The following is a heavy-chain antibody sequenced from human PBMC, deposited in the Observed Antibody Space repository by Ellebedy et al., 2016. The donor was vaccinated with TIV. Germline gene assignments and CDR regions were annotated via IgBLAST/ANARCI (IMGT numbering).Heavy chain of an antibody. Sequence: PGGSLRLSCAASGFTFSTYGMHWVRQAPGKGLEWVAVIPHDGSYEYYADSVKGRFAISRDNSKNTVYLQMNSLRAADTAVYYCVKDSRPGITGNYGMDVWGQGTTVTISS. CDR1: GFTFSTYG. CDR3: VKDSRPGITGNYGMDV. D-gene: IGHD1-20*01. V-gene: IGHV3-30*18. CDR2: IPHDGSYE. J-gene: IGHJ6*02.